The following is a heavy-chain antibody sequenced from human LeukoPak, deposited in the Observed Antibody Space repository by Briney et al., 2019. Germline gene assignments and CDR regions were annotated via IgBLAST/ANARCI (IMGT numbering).Heavy chain of an antibody. CDR2: INHSGST. J-gene: IGHJ6*02. D-gene: IGHD3-10*01. CDR3: ARGRAWFGELSPNYYYYGMDV. Sequence: SETLSLTCAVYGGSFSGCYWSWIRQPPGKGLEWIGEINHSGSTNYNPSLKSRVTISVDTSKNQFSLKLSSVTAADTAVYYCARGRAWFGELSPNYYYYGMDVWGQGTTVTVSS. CDR1: GGSFSGCY. V-gene: IGHV4-34*01.